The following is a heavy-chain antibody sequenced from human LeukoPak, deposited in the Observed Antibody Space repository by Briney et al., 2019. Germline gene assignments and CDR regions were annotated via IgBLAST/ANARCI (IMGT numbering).Heavy chain of an antibody. J-gene: IGHJ4*02. CDR2: ISGSGGST. CDR1: GFTFSNYA. D-gene: IGHD1-26*01. Sequence: GGSLRLSCAASGFTFSNYAVSWVRQAPGKGLEWVSAISGSGGSTYYADSVKGRFTISRDNSKNTLYLQMNSLKTEDTAVYYCATFPSGSWSPNWGQGTLVTVSS. V-gene: IGHV3-23*01. CDR3: ATFPSGSWSPN.